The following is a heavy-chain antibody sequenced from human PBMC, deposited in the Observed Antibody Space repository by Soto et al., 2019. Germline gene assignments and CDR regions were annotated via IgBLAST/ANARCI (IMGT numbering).Heavy chain of an antibody. Sequence: QVQLVQSGAEVKEPGSSVNVSCKTSGGTFGNTAVTWVRQVPGQGLEWIGGIVPLFGTANYAQKFGGRVMSTPDEPPSTAYMDLSSLRSDDTAIYYCARDGDPGYSFWSGPLGGGRFDPWGQGTLVTVSS. CDR1: GGTFGNTA. V-gene: IGHV1-69*05. J-gene: IGHJ5*02. CDR3: ARDGDPGYSFWSGPLGGGRFDP. CDR2: IVPLFGTA. D-gene: IGHD3-3*01.